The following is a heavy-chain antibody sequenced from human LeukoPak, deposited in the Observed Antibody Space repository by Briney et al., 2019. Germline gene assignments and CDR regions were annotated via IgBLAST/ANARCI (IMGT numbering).Heavy chain of an antibody. CDR1: GFTFSSYS. D-gene: IGHD6-13*01. J-gene: IGHJ4*02. CDR2: ISSSSSYI. CDR3: ARSFLSIAAAATDY. V-gene: IGHV3-21*01. Sequence: GGSLRLSCAASGFTFSSYSMNWVRQAPGKGLEWVSSISSSSSYIYYADSVRGRFTISRDNAKNSLYLQMNSLRAEDTAVYYCARSFLSIAAAATDYWGQGTLVAVSS.